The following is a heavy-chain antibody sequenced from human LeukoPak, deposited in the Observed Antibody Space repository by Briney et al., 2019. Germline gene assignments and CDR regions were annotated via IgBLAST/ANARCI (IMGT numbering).Heavy chain of an antibody. CDR2: IKQDGSEK. Sequence: GGSLRLSCAASGFTFSNYWMSWVRQAPGKGLEWVANIKQDGSEKYYVGSVKGRFTISRDDADNSLYLQMNSLRAEDTAVYYCARLRTFDYWGQGTLVTVSS. CDR1: GFTFSNYW. V-gene: IGHV3-7*03. CDR3: ARLRTFDY. J-gene: IGHJ4*02. D-gene: IGHD1-14*01.